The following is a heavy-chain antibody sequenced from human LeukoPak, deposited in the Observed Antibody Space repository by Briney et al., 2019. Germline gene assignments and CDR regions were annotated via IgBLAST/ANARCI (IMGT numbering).Heavy chain of an antibody. Sequence: GESLRLSCAASGFTFSSYWMSWVRQAPGKGLEWVANIKQDGSEKYYVDSVKGRFTISRDNAKNSLYLQMNSLRAEDTAVYYCAREYAEEAAADTYWGQGTLVTVSS. CDR2: IKQDGSEK. CDR1: GFTFSSYW. D-gene: IGHD6-13*01. J-gene: IGHJ4*02. CDR3: AREYAEEAAADTY. V-gene: IGHV3-7*01.